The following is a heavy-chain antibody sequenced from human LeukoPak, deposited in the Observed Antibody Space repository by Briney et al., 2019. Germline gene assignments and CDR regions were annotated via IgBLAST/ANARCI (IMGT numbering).Heavy chain of an antibody. CDR3: ARDHTSSIAARFDY. J-gene: IGHJ4*02. CDR1: GFTFSDYY. V-gene: IGHV3-11*04. D-gene: IGHD6-6*01. Sequence: GGSLRLSCAASGFTFSDYYMSWIRQAPGKGLEWVSYISSSGSTIYYADSVKGRFTISRDNSKNTLYLQMNSLRAEDTAVYYCARDHTSSIAARFDYWGQGTLVTVSS. CDR2: ISSSGSTI.